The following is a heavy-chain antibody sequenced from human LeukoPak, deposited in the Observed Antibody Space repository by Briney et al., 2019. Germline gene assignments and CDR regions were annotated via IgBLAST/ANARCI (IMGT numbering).Heavy chain of an antibody. CDR3: ARDFRYFDWLGGGADY. CDR2: IWYDGSNK. D-gene: IGHD3-9*01. CDR1: GFTLSSHG. Sequence: GGSLRLSCAASGFTLSSHGMNWVRQAPGKGLEWVAVIWYDGSNKYYADSVKGRFTISRDNSNNTLYLQMNSLRAEDTAVYYCARDFRYFDWLGGGADYWGQGTLVTVSS. V-gene: IGHV3-33*01. J-gene: IGHJ4*02.